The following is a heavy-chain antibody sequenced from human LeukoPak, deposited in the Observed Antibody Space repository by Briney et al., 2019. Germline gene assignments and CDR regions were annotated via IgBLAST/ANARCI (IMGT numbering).Heavy chain of an antibody. Sequence: GGSLRLSCAASGFTFSSYGMRWVRQAPGKGLEWVAVISYDGSNKYYADSVKGRFTISRDNSKNTLYLQMNSLRAEDTAVYYCAKAGPRGVRDYYFDYWGQGTLVTVSS. CDR1: GFTFSSYG. CDR2: ISYDGSNK. V-gene: IGHV3-30*18. J-gene: IGHJ4*02. CDR3: AKAGPRGVRDYYFDY. D-gene: IGHD3-10*01.